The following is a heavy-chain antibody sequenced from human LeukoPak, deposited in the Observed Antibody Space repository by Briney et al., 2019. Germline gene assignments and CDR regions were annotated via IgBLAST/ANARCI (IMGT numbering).Heavy chain of an antibody. CDR3: ASLDCSGGSCYSSVNY. V-gene: IGHV3-48*03. CDR1: GFTFSSYE. Sequence: PGGSLRLSCAASGFTFSSYEMNWVRQAPGKGLEWVSYISSSGSTIYYADSVKGRFTISRDNAKNSLYLQMNSLRAEDTAAYYCASLDCSGGSCYSSVNYWGQGTLVTVSS. J-gene: IGHJ4*02. D-gene: IGHD2-15*01. CDR2: ISSSGSTI.